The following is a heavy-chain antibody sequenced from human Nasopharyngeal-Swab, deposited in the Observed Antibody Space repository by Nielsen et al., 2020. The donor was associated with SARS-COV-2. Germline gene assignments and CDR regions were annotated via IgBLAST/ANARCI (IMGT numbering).Heavy chain of an antibody. V-gene: IGHV3-30*03. D-gene: IGHD5/OR15-5a*01. CDR3: ALAVYDYIDY. J-gene: IGHJ4*02. CDR1: GFTFSSYG. Sequence: GGSLRLSCAASGFTFSSYGMHWVRQAPGKGLEWVAVISYDGSNKYYADSVKGRFTISRDNSKNTLYLQMNSLRAEDTAVHYCALAVYDYIDYWGQGTLVTVSS. CDR2: ISYDGSNK.